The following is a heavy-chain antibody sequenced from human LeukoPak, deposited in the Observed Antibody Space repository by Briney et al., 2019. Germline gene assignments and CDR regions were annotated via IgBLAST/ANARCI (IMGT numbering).Heavy chain of an antibody. CDR2: ISYDGSNK. Sequence: GRSLRLSCAASGFTFSDYGMHCVRQAPGKGLEWVAVISYDGSNKYYADSVKGRFTISRDNSKNTLYLQMNSLRAEDTAVYYCAKAHDSTSYYYYWGQGTLVTVSS. D-gene: IGHD3-22*01. CDR3: AKAHDSTSYYYY. V-gene: IGHV3-30*18. J-gene: IGHJ4*02. CDR1: GFTFSDYG.